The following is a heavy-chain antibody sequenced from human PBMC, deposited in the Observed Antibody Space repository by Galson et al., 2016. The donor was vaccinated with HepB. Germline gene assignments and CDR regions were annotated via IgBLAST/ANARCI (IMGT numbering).Heavy chain of an antibody. V-gene: IGHV3-48*02. CDR3: ARLAVKDDNYYQTGPIEY. Sequence: SLRLSCATSGFKFSSFTMNWVRQAPGKGLEWISYITVRRRSIYYADSVKGRFTISRDDAKNTLYLQMNSLRDEDSAVYYCARLAVKDDNYYQTGPIEYWGQGILVTVSS. CDR1: GFKFSSFT. J-gene: IGHJ4*02. D-gene: IGHD3-10*01. CDR2: ITVRRRSI.